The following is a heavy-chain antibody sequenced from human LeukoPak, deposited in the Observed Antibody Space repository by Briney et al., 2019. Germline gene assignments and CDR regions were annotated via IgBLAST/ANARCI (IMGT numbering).Heavy chain of an antibody. J-gene: IGHJ4*02. Sequence: SETLSLTCTVSGGSISSYYWSWIRQPPGKGLEWIGYIYYSGSTNYNPSLKSRVTISVDTSKNQFSLKLSSVTAADTAVYYCARVRYQLLDIREMDYWGQGTLVTVSS. CDR2: IYYSGST. CDR3: ARVRYQLLDIREMDY. CDR1: GGSISSYY. V-gene: IGHV4-59*12. D-gene: IGHD2-2*01.